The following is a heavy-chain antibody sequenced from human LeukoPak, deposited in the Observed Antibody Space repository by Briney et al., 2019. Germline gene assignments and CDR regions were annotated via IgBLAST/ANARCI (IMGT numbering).Heavy chain of an antibody. J-gene: IGHJ4*02. CDR3: ARDDVLLWFGEPRWDLAFDY. V-gene: IGHV1-3*01. CDR1: GYTFSNNA. Sequence: GASVKVSCKASGYTFSNNAMHWVRQAPGQRLEWMGWINAGNGNTKYSQKFQGRVTITRDTSAGTAYMELSSLRSEDTAVYYCARDDVLLWFGEPRWDLAFDYWGQGTLVTVSS. D-gene: IGHD3-10*01. CDR2: INAGNGNT.